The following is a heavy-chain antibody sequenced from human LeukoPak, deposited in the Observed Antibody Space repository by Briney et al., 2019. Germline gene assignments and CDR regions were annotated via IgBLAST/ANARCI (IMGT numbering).Heavy chain of an antibody. Sequence: GGSLRLSCAASGFTFSNYAMSWVRQIPGKALEWASTISASGGSTYHADSVKGRFTISRDNSKNTLYLQMNSLRAEGTAIYYCAKHYYDSVGYESAFDFWGQGTMVTVSS. D-gene: IGHD3-22*01. CDR3: AKHYYDSVGYESAFDF. CDR1: GFTFSNYA. J-gene: IGHJ3*01. CDR2: ISASGGST. V-gene: IGHV3-23*01.